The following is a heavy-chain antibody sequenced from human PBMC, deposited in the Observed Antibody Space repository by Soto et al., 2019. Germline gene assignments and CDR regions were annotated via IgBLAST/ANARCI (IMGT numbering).Heavy chain of an antibody. CDR1: GYSFTDYW. D-gene: IGHD3-10*02. CDR2: IHPRDSDV. J-gene: IGHJ6*02. Sequence: LGESLKISCKASGYSFTDYWMGWVRQMPGNGLEWLGIIHPRDSDVRYNSSLKGQVTMSADKSISTAYLQWSSLKASDSAKYFCGRVSGDGDDMDVWGQGTTVTVSS. V-gene: IGHV5-51*01. CDR3: GRVSGDGDDMDV.